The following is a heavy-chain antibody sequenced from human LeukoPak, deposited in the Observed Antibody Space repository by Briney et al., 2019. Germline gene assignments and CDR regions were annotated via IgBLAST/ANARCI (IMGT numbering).Heavy chain of an antibody. D-gene: IGHD2-2*01. CDR3: ARDQAAHRYCSSTSWYLFDY. CDR1: GFTFSSYG. CDR2: IGYDGSNK. V-gene: IGHV3-33*01. Sequence: GRPLRLSCAASGFTFSSYGMHWVRQAPGKGLEWVAVIGYDGSNKYYTDSVKGRFTISRDNSKNTLYLQMNRVRAEETAVYYCARDQAAHRYCSSTSWYLFDYWGQGTLVTVSS. J-gene: IGHJ4*02.